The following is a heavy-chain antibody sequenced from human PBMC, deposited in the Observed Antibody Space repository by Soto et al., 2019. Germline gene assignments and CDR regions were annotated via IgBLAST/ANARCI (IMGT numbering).Heavy chain of an antibody. CDR3: VMVDNYVTPTPQDV. J-gene: IGHJ6*02. CDR2: ISPYTGNT. CDR1: GYIFVNYG. V-gene: IGHV1-18*01. Sequence: QVQLVQSGDEVKKPGASVKVSCKASGYIFVNYGIAGVRQAPGQGLEWMGWISPYTGNTHSATKVQGRLTMTTDTSTSTAYMDLGRLTSEDTAVYYCVMVDNYVTPTPQDVWGQGTTVTVSS. D-gene: IGHD3-16*01.